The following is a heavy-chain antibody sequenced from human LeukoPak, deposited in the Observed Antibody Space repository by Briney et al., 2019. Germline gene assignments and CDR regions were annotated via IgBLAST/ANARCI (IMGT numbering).Heavy chain of an antibody. Sequence: HLGGSLRLSCAVSGITLSNYGMAWVRQAPGKGLEWVAILSASGGGTSYADSVRGRFTISRDNAKNTLYLQMNSLRAEDTAVYFCAKRGVVIRVILVGFHKEAYYFDSWGQGVLVTVSS. CDR3: AKRGVVIRVILVGFHKEAYYFDS. CDR1: GITLSNYG. CDR2: LSASGGGT. J-gene: IGHJ4*02. V-gene: IGHV3-23*01. D-gene: IGHD3-22*01.